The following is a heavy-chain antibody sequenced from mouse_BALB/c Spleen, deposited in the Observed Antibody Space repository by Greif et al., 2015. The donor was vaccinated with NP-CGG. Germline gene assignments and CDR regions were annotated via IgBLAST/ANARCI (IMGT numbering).Heavy chain of an antibody. CDR3: ASNYGSRNYFDY. CDR2: ILPGSGSI. D-gene: IGHD1-1*01. V-gene: IGHV1-9*01. CDR1: GYTFSSYW. J-gene: IGHJ2*01. Sequence: QVQLQQSGAELMKPGASVKISCKASGYTFSSYWIEWVKRRPGHGLEWIGEILPGSGSINYNEKFKGKATFTADTSSNTAYMQFSSLTSEDSAVYYCASNYGSRNYFDYWGQGTTLTVSS.